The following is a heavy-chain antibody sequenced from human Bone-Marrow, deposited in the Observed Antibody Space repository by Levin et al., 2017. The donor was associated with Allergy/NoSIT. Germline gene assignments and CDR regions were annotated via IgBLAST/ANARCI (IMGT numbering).Heavy chain of an antibody. J-gene: IGHJ4*02. CDR2: IYSGGDT. Sequence: GGSLRLSCAASGFSVSRNYMSWVRQAPGKGLEWVSLIYSGGDTQYADSVKGRFTISSDNSRNTLYLQMNSLRGDATAVYYCARNGVGTAAGTPWGQGTLVTVSS. CDR3: ARNGVGTAAGTP. V-gene: IGHV3-66*01. D-gene: IGHD6-13*01. CDR1: GFSVSRNY.